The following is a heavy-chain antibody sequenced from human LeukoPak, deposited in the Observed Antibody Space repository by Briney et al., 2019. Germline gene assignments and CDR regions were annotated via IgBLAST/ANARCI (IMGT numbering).Heavy chain of an antibody. V-gene: IGHV3-48*03. Sequence: GGSLRLSCVGSGFTFSSYEVNWVRQAPGKGLEWVAFINPSGSKIYYADSVRGRFTISRDNAKNSLYLQMNSLGAEDSAVYYCARDSLHPRRLSDAFDVWGQGTMVTVSS. CDR1: GFTFSSYE. CDR2: INPSGSKI. CDR3: ARDSLHPRRLSDAFDV. J-gene: IGHJ3*01. D-gene: IGHD3-16*02.